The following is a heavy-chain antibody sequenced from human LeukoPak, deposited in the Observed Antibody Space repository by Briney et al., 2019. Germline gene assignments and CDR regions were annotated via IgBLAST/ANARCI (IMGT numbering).Heavy chain of an antibody. CDR1: GGSFSGYY. V-gene: IGHV4-34*01. Sequence: SETLYLTCAVYGGSFSGYYWTWIRQTPEKGLEWIGEMNPSGSTSYNPSLKSRVTISVDTSKNQFSLKLSSVTAADTAVYYCARGRQDVTMIVVVMTAVSYYLDVWGKGTTVTVS. D-gene: IGHD3-22*01. CDR2: MNPSGST. J-gene: IGHJ6*03. CDR3: ARGRQDVTMIVVVMTAVSYYLDV.